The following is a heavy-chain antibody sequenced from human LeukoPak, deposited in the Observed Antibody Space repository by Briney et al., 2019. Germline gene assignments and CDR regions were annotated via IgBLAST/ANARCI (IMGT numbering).Heavy chain of an antibody. CDR2: NPDGSST. CDR3: VRDRTEGDFDY. Sequence: NPDGSSTSHADSVKGRFTISGDNAKDTVYLQMNSLRAEDTAVYYCVRDRTEGDFDYWGQGTLVTVSS. J-gene: IGHJ4*02. V-gene: IGHV3-74*01. D-gene: IGHD3-16*01.